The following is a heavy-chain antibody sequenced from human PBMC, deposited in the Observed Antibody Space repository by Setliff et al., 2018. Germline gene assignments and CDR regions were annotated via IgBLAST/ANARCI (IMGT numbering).Heavy chain of an antibody. D-gene: IGHD4-17*01. V-gene: IGHV3-23*01. Sequence: GESLKISCAASGFVFGTYGMHWVRQAPGKGLEWVSSIHVSGGSTYYADSVKGRFTISRDNSRNSLYLQMNSLRVEDTASYYCARDPNGDYVGAFDPWGQGILVTVSS. CDR1: GFVFGTYG. J-gene: IGHJ5*02. CDR3: ARDPNGDYVGAFDP. CDR2: IHVSGGST.